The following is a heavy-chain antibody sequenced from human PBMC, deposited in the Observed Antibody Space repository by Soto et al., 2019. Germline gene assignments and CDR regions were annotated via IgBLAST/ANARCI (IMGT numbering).Heavy chain of an antibody. CDR1: GFTVSSNC. D-gene: IGHD3-22*01. CDR2: IYSGGSA. V-gene: IGHV3-66*02. CDR3: ARDLLLTYYYDSSGYYPHY. Sequence: GGSLRRSCEASGFTVSSNCRSWVRQAPGKGLEWVSVIYSGGSAYYADSVKGRFTISRDNSKNTLYLQMNSLRAEDTAVYYCARDLLLTYYYDSSGYYPHYWGQGTLVTVSS. J-gene: IGHJ4*02.